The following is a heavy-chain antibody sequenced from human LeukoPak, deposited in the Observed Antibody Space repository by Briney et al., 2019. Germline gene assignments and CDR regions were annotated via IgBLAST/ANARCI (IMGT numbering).Heavy chain of an antibody. J-gene: IGHJ1*01. V-gene: IGHV3-48*03. CDR3: AREGYSSGLGLQH. CDR1: GFTFSSYE. Sequence: PGGSLRLSCAASGFTFSSYEMNWVPQAPGKGLEWVSYISSSGSTIYYADSVKGRFNISRDNAKNSLHLPMKSLRAEDTAVLFCAREGYSSGLGLQHWGQGTLVTVYS. D-gene: IGHD6-19*01. CDR2: ISSSGSTI.